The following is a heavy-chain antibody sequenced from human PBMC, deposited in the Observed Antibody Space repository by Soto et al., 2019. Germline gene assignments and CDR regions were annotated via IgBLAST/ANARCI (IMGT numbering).Heavy chain of an antibody. CDR2: IYHSGST. V-gene: IGHV4-4*02. D-gene: IGHD3-10*01. CDR3: ARRGGYYVSSAFHI. Sequence: SETLSLTCAVSGGSISSSNWLSWVRQPPGKGLEWIGEIYHSGSTNYNPSLKSRVNISVDKSKIQFSLKLRSVNAPDTAVYYCARRGGYYVSSAFHIWGQGTMVTVSS. CDR1: GGSISSSNW. J-gene: IGHJ3*02.